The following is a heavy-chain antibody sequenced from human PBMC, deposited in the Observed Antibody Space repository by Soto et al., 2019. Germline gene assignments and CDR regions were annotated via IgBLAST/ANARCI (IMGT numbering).Heavy chain of an antibody. D-gene: IGHD1-20*01. V-gene: IGHV1-69*01. Sequence: QVQLVQSGAEVKKPGSSVKVSCKASGGTFSSYAISWVRQAPGQGLEWMGGIIPIFGTANYAQKFKGRVTIARDESTSTAYMDLSSLRSEDTAMYYCAIGAITGTSVFLYYSYCGMDVWGQGTTVTVSS. J-gene: IGHJ6*02. CDR3: AIGAITGTSVFLYYSYCGMDV. CDR2: IIPIFGTA. CDR1: GGTFSSYA.